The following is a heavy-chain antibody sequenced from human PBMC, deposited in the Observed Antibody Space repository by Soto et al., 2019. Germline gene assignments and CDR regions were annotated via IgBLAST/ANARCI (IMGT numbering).Heavy chain of an antibody. CDR1: GYTFTSYY. D-gene: IGHD2-2*01. CDR3: ARDFVVVPSALYYFDY. CDR2: INPSGGST. J-gene: IGHJ4*02. V-gene: IGHV1-46*03. Sequence: QVQLVQSGAEVKKPGASVKVSCKASGYTFTSYYMHWVRQAPGQGLEWMGIINPSGGSTSRAQKFHGRVTMTRDTSTSTVYMELSSLRSEDTAVYYCARDFVVVPSALYYFDYWGQGTLVTVSS.